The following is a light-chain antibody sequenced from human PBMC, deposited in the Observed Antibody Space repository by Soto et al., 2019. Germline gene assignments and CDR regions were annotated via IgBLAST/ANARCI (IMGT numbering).Light chain of an antibody. CDR3: QQYNTYSPWA. J-gene: IGKJ1*01. CDR2: GAS. CDR1: QSIGNR. Sequence: DIQITQSPSTLSESVVDRVTFTFLASQSIGNRLAWYQQKPGKAPKFLIYGASSLQSGVPSRFSGSGSGTEFTLTIRSLQPDDFATYYCQQYNTYSPWACGQGTKGDI. V-gene: IGKV1-5*01.